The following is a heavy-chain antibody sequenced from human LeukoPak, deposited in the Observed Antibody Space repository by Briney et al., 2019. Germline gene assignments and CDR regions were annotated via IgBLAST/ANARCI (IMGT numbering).Heavy chain of an antibody. V-gene: IGHV4-39*07. CDR3: ARDKYYYGSGSHHFDY. CDR2: IYYSGTT. Sequence: SETLSLTCTVSGGSITSSSKYWGWIRQPPGKGLEWIGSIYYSGTTYYNPSLKSRVTISVDTSKNQFSLKLSSVTAADTAVYYCARDKYYYGSGSHHFDYWGQGTLSPSPQ. J-gene: IGHJ4*02. CDR1: GGSITSSSKY. D-gene: IGHD3-10*01.